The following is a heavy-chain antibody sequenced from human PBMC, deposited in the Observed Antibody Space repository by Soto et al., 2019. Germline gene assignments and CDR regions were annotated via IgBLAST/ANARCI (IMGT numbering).Heavy chain of an antibody. CDR1: GFTFSSYA. CDR2: VSGSGGST. D-gene: IGHD1-20*01. Sequence: PGGSLRLSCAASGFTFSSYAMSWVRQAPGKGLEWISAVSGSGGSTYYADSVKGRFTISRDNSKDTLYLQMNNLRAEDTAVYYCAKPPHHNWNDYWGQGTLVTVSS. V-gene: IGHV3-23*01. J-gene: IGHJ4*02. CDR3: AKPPHHNWNDY.